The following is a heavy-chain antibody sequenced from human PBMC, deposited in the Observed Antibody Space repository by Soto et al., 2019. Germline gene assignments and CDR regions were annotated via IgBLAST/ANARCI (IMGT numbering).Heavy chain of an antibody. V-gene: IGHV3-30-3*01. CDR2: ISYDASNK. D-gene: IGHD6-13*01. Sequence: GGSLRLSCAASGFTFSSYAMHWVRQAPGKGLEWVAVISYDASNKYYADSVKGRFTISRGNSKNTLYLQMNSLRAEDTAVYYCARDRHIAAAGTPYYYYYYGMDVWGQGTTVTVSS. CDR3: ARDRHIAAAGTPYYYYYYGMDV. J-gene: IGHJ6*02. CDR1: GFTFSSYA.